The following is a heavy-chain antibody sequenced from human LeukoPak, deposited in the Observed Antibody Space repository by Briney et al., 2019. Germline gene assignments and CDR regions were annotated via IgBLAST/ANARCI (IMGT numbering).Heavy chain of an antibody. CDR1: GGSISSGGYS. J-gene: IGHJ4*02. D-gene: IGHD3-22*01. Sequence: PSETLSLTCAVSGGSISSGGYSWSWIRQPPGKGLEWIGYIYHSGSTYYNPSLKSRVTVSVDRSKNQFSLKLSSVTAADTAVYYCARGPYYYDSSGYIDYWGQGTLVTVSS. CDR3: ARGPYYYDSSGYIDY. CDR2: IYHSGST. V-gene: IGHV4-30-2*01.